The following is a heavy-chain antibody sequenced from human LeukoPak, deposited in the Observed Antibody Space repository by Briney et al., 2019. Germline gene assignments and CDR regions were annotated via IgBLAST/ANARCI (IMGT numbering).Heavy chain of an antibody. D-gene: IGHD3-9*01. CDR2: ISAYNGNT. Sequence: ASVKVSCKASGYTFTSYGISWVRQAPGQGLEWMGWISAYNGNTNYAQKLQGRVTMTTDTSTSTAYMELRSLRSDDTAVYYCARQGGYDILTGYNWFDPWGQGTLVTVSS. CDR1: GYTFTSYG. CDR3: ARQGGYDILTGYNWFDP. V-gene: IGHV1-18*01. J-gene: IGHJ5*02.